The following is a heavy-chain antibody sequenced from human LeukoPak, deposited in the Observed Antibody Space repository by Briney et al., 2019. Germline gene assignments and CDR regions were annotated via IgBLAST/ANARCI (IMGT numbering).Heavy chain of an antibody. Sequence: PGGSLRLSCGASGFTFSSYGMHWVRQAPGKGLEWVAFIRYDGSQKYYADSVKGRFTISRDNSKNTLYLQMNSLRAEDTAVYYCAKIISQGYCSSTSCYWRDYWGQGTLVTVSS. J-gene: IGHJ4*02. CDR2: IRYDGSQK. CDR3: AKIISQGYCSSTSCYWRDY. V-gene: IGHV3-30*02. CDR1: GFTFSSYG. D-gene: IGHD2-2*01.